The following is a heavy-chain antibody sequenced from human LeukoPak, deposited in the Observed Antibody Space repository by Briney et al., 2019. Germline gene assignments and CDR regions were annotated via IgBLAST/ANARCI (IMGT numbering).Heavy chain of an antibody. CDR3: AREFIGSWYWDS. CDR2: ISSGGSYI. D-gene: IGHD6-13*01. V-gene: IGHV3-21*01. Sequence: GGSLRLSCAASGFTVSSNYMSWVRQAPGKGLEWVSSISSGGSYIYYADSVKGRFTISRDNTKNSLYLQMNSLRAEDTAVYLCAREFIGSWYWDSWGQGTLVTVSS. J-gene: IGHJ4*02. CDR1: GFTVSSNY.